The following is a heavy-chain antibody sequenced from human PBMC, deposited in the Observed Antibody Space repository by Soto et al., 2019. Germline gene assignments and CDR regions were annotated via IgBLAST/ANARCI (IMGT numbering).Heavy chain of an antibody. CDR1: GFTFSSYG. V-gene: IGHV3-33*01. CDR3: ARDRDYYGSGSYFSYYYYYMDV. D-gene: IGHD3-10*01. Sequence: QVQLVESGGGVVQPGRSLRLSCAASGFTFSSYGMHWVRQAPGKGLEWVAVIWYDGSNKYYADSVKGRFTISRDNSKNTLYLQMNSLSAEDTAVYYCARDRDYYGSGSYFSYYYYYMDVWGKGTTVTVSS. J-gene: IGHJ6*03. CDR2: IWYDGSNK.